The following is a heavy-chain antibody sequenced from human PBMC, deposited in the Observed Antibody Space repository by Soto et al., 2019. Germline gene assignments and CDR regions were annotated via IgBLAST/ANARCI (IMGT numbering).Heavy chain of an antibody. V-gene: IGHV1-69*13. CDR1: GGTFSSYA. Sequence: ASVKVSCKASGGTFSSYAISWVRRTPGQGLEWMGGIIPIFGTANYAQKFQGRVTITADESTSTAYMELGSLRSDDTAVYYCARVGGSYVRAFDIWGQGTMVTVSS. D-gene: IGHD1-26*01. CDR3: ARVGGSYVRAFDI. J-gene: IGHJ3*02. CDR2: IIPIFGTA.